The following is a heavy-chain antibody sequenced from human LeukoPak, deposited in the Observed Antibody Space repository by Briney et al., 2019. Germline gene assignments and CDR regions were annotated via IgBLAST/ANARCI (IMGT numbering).Heavy chain of an antibody. J-gene: IGHJ4*02. D-gene: IGHD2-15*01. CDR1: GDTDTFSRFA. Sequence: AASVKVSCKASGDTDTFSRFAINWLRQAPGQGLEALGGICPIFATANYAQKFQARVTLTADASTSTAYMELSSLRSEDTAVYYCAGNPPGGYCSGGSCLLGSYYFGYWGQGTLVTVSS. V-gene: IGHV1-69*13. CDR3: AGNPPGGYCSGGSCLLGSYYFGY. CDR2: ICPIFATA.